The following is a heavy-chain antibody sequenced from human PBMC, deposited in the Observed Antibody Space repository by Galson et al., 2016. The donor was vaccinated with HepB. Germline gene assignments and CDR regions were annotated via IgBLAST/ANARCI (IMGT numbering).Heavy chain of an antibody. D-gene: IGHD6-6*01. Sequence: LRLSCAASGFTFSSYAMHWVRQAPGKGLEWVAVISYDGNNKFYADSVQGRFTTSRDNSKNTRYLQMNSLRPEDTAVYYCGRDFPYSSSSPYYGMDVWGQGTTVTVSS. J-gene: IGHJ6*02. V-gene: IGHV3-30*04. CDR2: ISYDGNNK. CDR3: GRDFPYSSSSPYYGMDV. CDR1: GFTFSSYA.